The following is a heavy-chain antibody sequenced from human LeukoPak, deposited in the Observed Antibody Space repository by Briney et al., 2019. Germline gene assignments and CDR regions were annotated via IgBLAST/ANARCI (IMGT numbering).Heavy chain of an antibody. CDR3: ARDLRSSYPGRY. V-gene: IGHV1-2*02. CDR2: INPNSGGT. Sequence: ASVKVSCKASGYTFTTYTINWVRQAPGQGLEWMGWINPNSGGTNYAQKFQGRVTMTRDTSISTAYMELSRLRSDDTAVYYCARDLRSSYPGRYWGQGTLVTVSS. D-gene: IGHD6-13*01. CDR1: GYTFTTYT. J-gene: IGHJ4*02.